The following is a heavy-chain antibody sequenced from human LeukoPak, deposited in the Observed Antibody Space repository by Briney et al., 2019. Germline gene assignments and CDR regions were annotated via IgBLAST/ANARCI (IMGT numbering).Heavy chain of an antibody. Sequence: SQTLSLTCTVSGGSISSGSYYWSWIRQPPGKGLEWIGEINHSGSTNYNPSLKSRVTISVDTSKNQFSLKLSSVTAADTAVYYCARVRGTAMASGPFDYWGQGTLVTVSS. CDR3: ARVRGTAMASGPFDY. J-gene: IGHJ4*02. D-gene: IGHD5-18*01. CDR2: INHSGST. CDR1: GGSISSGSYY. V-gene: IGHV4-39*07.